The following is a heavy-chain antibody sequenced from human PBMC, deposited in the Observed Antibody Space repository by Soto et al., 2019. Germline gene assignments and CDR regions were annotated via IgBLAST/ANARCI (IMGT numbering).Heavy chain of an antibody. J-gene: IGHJ4*02. V-gene: IGHV4-4*02. D-gene: IGHD3-22*01. CDR1: GGSISSSNW. CDR2: IHHSGST. CDR3: ASTYYSDSSGYYSLGD. Sequence: QVQLQESGPGLVKPSGTLSLTCAVSGGSISSSNWWSWVRQSPGKGLEWIGEIHHSGSTNYNPSRKGLVTISVDKSQNQFSLKLSSVTAADTAVYYCASTYYSDSSGYYSLGDWGQGTPVTVSS.